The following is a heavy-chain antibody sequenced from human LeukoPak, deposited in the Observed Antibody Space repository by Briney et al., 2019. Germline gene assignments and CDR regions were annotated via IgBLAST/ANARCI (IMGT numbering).Heavy chain of an antibody. CDR1: GFTFISYI. CDR2: ISSSSNTI. CDR3: ARALYYDFWSGYRDYYYYYMEV. Sequence: GGSLRLSCAASGFTFISYIMTWVRQAPGKGLEWVSYISSSSNTIYYADSVKCRFTISRDNAKNSLYLHMNSLRDEDKVVYYCARALYYDFWSGYRDYYYYYMEVWGKGTTVTVSS. J-gene: IGHJ6*03. D-gene: IGHD3-3*01. V-gene: IGHV3-48*02.